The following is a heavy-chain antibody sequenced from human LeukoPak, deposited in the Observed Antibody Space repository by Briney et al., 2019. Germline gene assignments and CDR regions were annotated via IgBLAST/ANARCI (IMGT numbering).Heavy chain of an antibody. CDR2: FDPEDGET. V-gene: IGHV1-24*01. CDR3: ATSHGSYYPEYFQH. CDR1: GYTLTELS. D-gene: IGHD1-26*01. J-gene: IGHJ1*01. Sequence: ASVKVSCKVSGYTLTELSMHWVRQAPGKGLEWMGGFDPEDGETIYAQKFQGRVTMTEDTSTDTAYMELSSLRSEDTAVYYCATSHGSYYPEYFQHWGQGTPVTVSS.